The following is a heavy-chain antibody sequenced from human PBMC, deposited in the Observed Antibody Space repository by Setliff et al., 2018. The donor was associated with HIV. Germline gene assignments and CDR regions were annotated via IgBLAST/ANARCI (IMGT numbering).Heavy chain of an antibody. CDR1: GGSISSSTYY. CDR3: ARVPVAGANWFDP. V-gene: IGHV4-39*01. D-gene: IGHD2-21*01. J-gene: IGHJ5*02. Sequence: SETLSLTCSVSGGSISSSTYYWGWIRQSPGKRLEWIGSVSQSGSTYYNPSLKSRITISVDRSKNLFSLKLISVTAADQGVYYCARVPVAGANWFDPWGLGTLVTVSS. CDR2: VSQSGST.